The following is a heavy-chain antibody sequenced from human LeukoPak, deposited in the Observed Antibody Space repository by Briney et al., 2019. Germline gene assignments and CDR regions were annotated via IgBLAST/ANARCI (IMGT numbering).Heavy chain of an antibody. Sequence: SETLSLTCTVSGYSISSGYYWSWIRQPPGNGLGWIGEINHSGSTNYNPSLKSRVTISVDTSKNQFSLKLSSVTAADTAVYYCATNSGSYRDAFDIWGQGTMVTVSS. CDR3: ATNSGSYRDAFDI. J-gene: IGHJ3*02. D-gene: IGHD1-26*01. CDR2: INHSGST. CDR1: GYSISSGYY. V-gene: IGHV4-38-2*02.